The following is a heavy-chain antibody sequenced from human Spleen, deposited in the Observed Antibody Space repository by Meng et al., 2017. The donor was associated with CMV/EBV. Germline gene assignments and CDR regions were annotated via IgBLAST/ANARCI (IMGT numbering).Heavy chain of an antibody. Sequence: SCAASGFTFSNAWMSWVRQAPGKGLGWVGRIKSKTDGETTDYAAPVKGRFIISRDDSKNTLYLQMSSLKTEDTAVYYCTKGLITVATWGQGTLVTVSS. CDR1: GFTFSNAW. CDR3: TKGLITVAT. J-gene: IGHJ4*02. D-gene: IGHD6-19*01. CDR2: IKSKTDGETT. V-gene: IGHV3-15*01.